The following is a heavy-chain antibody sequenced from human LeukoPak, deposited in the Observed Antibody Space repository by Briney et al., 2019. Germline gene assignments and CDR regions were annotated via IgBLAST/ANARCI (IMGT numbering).Heavy chain of an antibody. Sequence: GGSLRLSCAASGFTFSSYAMSWVRQAPGKGLEWVSAISGSGGSTYYADSVKGRFTISRDNSKNTLYLQMNSLRAEDTAVYYCAKGQDQYYYYGMGVWGQGTTVTVSS. V-gene: IGHV3-23*01. CDR2: ISGSGGST. CDR3: AKGQDQYYYYGMGV. J-gene: IGHJ6*02. CDR1: GFTFSSYA.